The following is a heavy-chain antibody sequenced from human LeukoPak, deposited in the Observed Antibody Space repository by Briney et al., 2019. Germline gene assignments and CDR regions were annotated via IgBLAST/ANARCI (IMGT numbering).Heavy chain of an antibody. J-gene: IGHJ4*02. D-gene: IGHD4-11*01. Sequence: SKTLSLTCTVSGDSITNNNCYWGWVRQPPGKGLGWIASIYYSGSSYYNPSLKSRVTMSVDTSKNQFSLKLSSVTAADTAVYYCVRLDYSNFFDYWGQGNLVTVSS. CDR1: GDSITNNNCY. CDR3: VRLDYSNFFDY. V-gene: IGHV4-39*07. CDR2: IYYSGSS.